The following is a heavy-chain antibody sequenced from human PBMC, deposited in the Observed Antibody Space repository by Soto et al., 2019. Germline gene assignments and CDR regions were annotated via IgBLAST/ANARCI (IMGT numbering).Heavy chain of an antibody. D-gene: IGHD1-1*01. CDR1: GGSISSGGYS. Sequence: QLQLQESGSGLVKPSQTLSLTCAVSGGSISSGGYSWNWIRQPPGKGLEWIGYIYHSGSTTYNPSLKSRVIISVDKSKNQFSLKLTSVTAADTAVYYCARDQLEGNWFDPWCQGTLVTVSS. V-gene: IGHV4-30-2*01. J-gene: IGHJ5*02. CDR3: ARDQLEGNWFDP. CDR2: IYHSGST.